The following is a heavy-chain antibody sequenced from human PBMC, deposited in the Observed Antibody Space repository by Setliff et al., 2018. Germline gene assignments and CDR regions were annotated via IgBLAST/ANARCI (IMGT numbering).Heavy chain of an antibody. D-gene: IGHD3-16*02. CDR1: GGSFSGYY. V-gene: IGHV4-34*01. Sequence: SETLSLTCAVYGGSFSGYYWSWVRQPPGKGLEWIGEINHSGSTNYNPSLKSRVTISVDTSKNQFSLKLSSVTAADTAVYYCARGKVLYDYVWGSYRYEDYYYGMDVWGQGTTVTVS. CDR3: ARGKVLYDYVWGSYRYEDYYYGMDV. J-gene: IGHJ6*02. CDR2: INHSGST.